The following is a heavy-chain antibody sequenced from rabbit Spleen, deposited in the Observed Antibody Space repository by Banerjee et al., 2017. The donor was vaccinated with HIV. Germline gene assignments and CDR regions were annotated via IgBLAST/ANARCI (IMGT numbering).Heavy chain of an antibody. CDR1: GVSFSNNHY. J-gene: IGHJ6*01. V-gene: IGHV1S45*01. CDR3: ARDTSTSFSTYGMDL. D-gene: IGHD1-1*01. CDR2: IGSGATGNN. Sequence: QEQLVESGGGLVQPGGSLKLSCKASGVSFSNNHYMCWVRQAPGKGLEWIGCIGSGATGNNYYASWAKGRFTVSKTSSTTLTLQMTSLTAADTATYFCARDTSTSFSTYGMDLWGPGTLVTVS.